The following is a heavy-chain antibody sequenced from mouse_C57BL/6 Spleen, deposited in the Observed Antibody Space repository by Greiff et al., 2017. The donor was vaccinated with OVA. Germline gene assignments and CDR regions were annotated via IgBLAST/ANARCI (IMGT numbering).Heavy chain of an antibody. CDR1: GYAFSSSW. Sequence: QVQLQQSGPELVKPGASVKISCKASGYAFSSSWMNWVKQRPGKGLEWIGRIYPGDGDTNYNGKFKGKATLTADKSSSTAYMQLSSLTSEDSAVYFCARGEDYDGNWFAYWGQGTLVTVSA. CDR3: ARGEDYDGNWFAY. D-gene: IGHD2-4*01. J-gene: IGHJ3*01. V-gene: IGHV1-82*01. CDR2: IYPGDGDT.